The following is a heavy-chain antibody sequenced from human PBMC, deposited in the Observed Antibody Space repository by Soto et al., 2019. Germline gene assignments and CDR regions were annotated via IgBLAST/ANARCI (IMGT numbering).Heavy chain of an antibody. CDR3: ARPIYCSGGSCYSHAFDI. J-gene: IGHJ3*02. CDR1: GYTFTSYG. D-gene: IGHD2-15*01. Sequence: GASVKVSCKASGYTFTSYGISWVRQAPGQGLEWMGWISAYNGNTNYAQKLQGRVTMTTDTSTSTAYMALRSLRSDDTAVYYCARPIYCSGGSCYSHAFDIWGQGTMVTVSS. V-gene: IGHV1-18*01. CDR2: ISAYNGNT.